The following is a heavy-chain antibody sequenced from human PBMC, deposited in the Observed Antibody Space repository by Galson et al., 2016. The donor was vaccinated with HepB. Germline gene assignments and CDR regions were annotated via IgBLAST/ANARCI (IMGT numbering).Heavy chain of an antibody. Sequence: QSGAEVKKSGESLKISCQASGYTFTNYWIGWVRQMPGKGLEWMGLIYPGDSDTRYSPSFQGQVTFLVDKPISTAYLQWNTLKASDTAIYFCGRHDYYGGSTADWGQGTLVTVSS. J-gene: IGHJ4*02. CDR2: IYPGDSDT. V-gene: IGHV5-51*01. D-gene: IGHD4-23*01. CDR1: GYTFTNYW. CDR3: GRHDYYGGSTAD.